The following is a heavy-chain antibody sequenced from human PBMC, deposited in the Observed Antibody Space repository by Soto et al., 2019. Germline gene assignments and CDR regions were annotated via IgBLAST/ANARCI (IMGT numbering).Heavy chain of an antibody. D-gene: IGHD3-22*01. J-gene: IGHJ3*01. CDR3: ARAGAFYETSGYPWSTFDF. CDR1: GYTLTSYG. Sequence: QVHLVQSGAEVKKPEASVKVSCKASGYTLTSYGISWVRQAPGQGLQWMGWISAYNGNTNYADKFQGRVTMTTDTSTSTAHMEVRSLRSDDTAVYYCARAGAFYETSGYPWSTFDFWGQGTMVTVSS. V-gene: IGHV1-18*01. CDR2: ISAYNGNT.